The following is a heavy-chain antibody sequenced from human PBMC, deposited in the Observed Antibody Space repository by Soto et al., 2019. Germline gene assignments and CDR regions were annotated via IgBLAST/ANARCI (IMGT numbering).Heavy chain of an antibody. J-gene: IGHJ4*02. CDR3: ARVGLRMDY. D-gene: IGHD2-15*01. Sequence: SETLSLTCTVSGGSISSYYWSWIRQPPGKGLEWIGEINHSGSTNYNPSLKSRVTISVDTSKNQFSLKLSSVTAADTAVYYCARVGLRMDYWGQGTLVTVSS. CDR1: GGSISSYY. CDR2: INHSGST. V-gene: IGHV4-34*01.